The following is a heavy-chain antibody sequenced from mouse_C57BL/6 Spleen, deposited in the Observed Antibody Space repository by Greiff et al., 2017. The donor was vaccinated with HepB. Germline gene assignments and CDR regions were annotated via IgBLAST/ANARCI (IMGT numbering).Heavy chain of an antibody. Sequence: EVQLVESGPELVKPGASVKIPCKASGYTFTDYNMDWVKQSHGKSLEWIGDINPNNGGTIYNQKFKGKATLTVDKSSSTAYMELRSLTSEDTAVYYCARGGNSKIPYAMEYWGKGTSVTASS. V-gene: IGHV1-18*01. CDR1: GYTFTDYN. CDR3: ARGGNSKIPYAMEY. D-gene: IGHD2-5*01. CDR2: INPNNGGT. J-gene: IGHJ4*01.